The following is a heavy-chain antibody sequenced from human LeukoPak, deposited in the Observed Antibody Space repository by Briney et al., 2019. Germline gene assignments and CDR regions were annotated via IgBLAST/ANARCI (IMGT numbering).Heavy chain of an antibody. V-gene: IGHV3-11*01. CDR1: GFTFSDYY. D-gene: IGHD3-22*01. J-gene: IGHJ4*02. CDR2: ISSSGNTI. CDR3: ARDYAEYTYYYDSSGQGFDY. Sequence: GGSLRLSCAASGFTFSDYYVSWIRQAPGKGLEWVSYISSSGNTIYYADSVKGRFTISRDNAKNSLYLQMNSLRAEDTAVYYCARDYAEYTYYYDSSGQGFDYWGQGTLVTVSS.